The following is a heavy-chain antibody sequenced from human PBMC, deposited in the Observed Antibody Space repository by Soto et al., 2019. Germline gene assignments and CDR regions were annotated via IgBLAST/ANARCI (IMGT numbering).Heavy chain of an antibody. J-gene: IGHJ4*02. Sequence: QVQVVQSGAEVKKPGASVKVSCKTSGYTFTNYHVHWVRQAPGQGLEWMGAINPNAGSTTYAQHLQGRVTMTSDSSTSTVYMEMGSLRSDDSAVYYCALPKNTLGWYNFWGQGTLVTVS. CDR2: INPNAGST. CDR1: GYTFTNYH. V-gene: IGHV1-46*01. D-gene: IGHD6-19*01. CDR3: ALPKNTLGWYNF.